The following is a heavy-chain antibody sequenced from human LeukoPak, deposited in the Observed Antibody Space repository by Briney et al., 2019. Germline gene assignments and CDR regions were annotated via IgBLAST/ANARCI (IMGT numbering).Heavy chain of an antibody. CDR3: ARGVWGPVSPFDP. J-gene: IGHJ5*02. CDR2: IYYSGST. CDR1: GGSISSSSYY. V-gene: IGHV4-61*01. D-gene: IGHD7-27*01. Sequence: PSETLSLTCTVSGGSISSSSYYWSWIRQPPGKGLEWIGYIYYSGSTKYNPSLKSRVTISVDTSKNQFSLKVTSVTAADTAVYYCARGVWGPVSPFDPWGQGTLVTVSS.